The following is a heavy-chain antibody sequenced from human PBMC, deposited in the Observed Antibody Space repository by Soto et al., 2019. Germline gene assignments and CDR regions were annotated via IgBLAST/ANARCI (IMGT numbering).Heavy chain of an antibody. CDR2: ISYDGSNK. V-gene: IGHV3-30*18. CDR1: GFTFGSYG. Sequence: GSLRLSCAASGFTFGSYGMHCVRQAPGKGLEWVAIISYDGSNKYYADSVKGRLTISRDNSKNTVYLQMSSLRTEDTAVFYCAKSSSGFSLDYWGQGTLVTVSS. J-gene: IGHJ4*02. D-gene: IGHD3-22*01. CDR3: AKSSSGFSLDY.